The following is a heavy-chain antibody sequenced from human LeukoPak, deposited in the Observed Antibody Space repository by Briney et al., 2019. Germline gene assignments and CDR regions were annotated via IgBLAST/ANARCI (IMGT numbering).Heavy chain of an antibody. J-gene: IGHJ4*02. CDR3: ARGGTSGTTVTYYFDY. D-gene: IGHD5-12*01. CDR1: GFTVSSNY. CDR2: LYRGGTP. Sequence: PGGSLRLSCAASGFTVSSNYVGWGRQAPGKGLEWVSVLYRGGTPYYADSVRGRFTISRDNSKNTLYLQMNTLRADDTAVYYCARGGTSGTTVTYYFDYWGQGTLVTVPS. V-gene: IGHV3-66*01.